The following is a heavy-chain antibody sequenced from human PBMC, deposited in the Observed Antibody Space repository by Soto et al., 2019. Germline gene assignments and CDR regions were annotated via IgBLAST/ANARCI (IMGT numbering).Heavy chain of an antibody. D-gene: IGHD3-9*01. CDR1: GFTFSSYS. Sequence: GGSLRLSCAASGFTFSSYSMNWVRQAPGKGLEWVSSISSSSSYIYYADSVKGRFTISRDNSKNTLFLQMNSLRAEDTAMYYCAKRETDYRGWLHFDFWGQGTPVTVSS. CDR2: ISSSSSYI. J-gene: IGHJ4*02. V-gene: IGHV3-21*04. CDR3: AKRETDYRGWLHFDF.